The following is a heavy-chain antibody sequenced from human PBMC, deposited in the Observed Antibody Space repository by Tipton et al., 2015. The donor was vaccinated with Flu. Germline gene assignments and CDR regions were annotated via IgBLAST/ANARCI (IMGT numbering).Heavy chain of an antibody. J-gene: IGHJ4*02. CDR1: GYTFTDHF. V-gene: IGHV1-2*06. CDR2: INPKSGDT. D-gene: IGHD2-2*01. CDR3: ARDPVIVVVPAAFDY. Sequence: QLVQSGAEVKKPGASVKVSCEASGYTFTDHFMHWVRQAPGQGLEWMGRINPKSGDTTYAQKFQGRVTMTRDTSINTFYLDLSRLTSDDTAIYYCARDPVIVVVPAAFDYWGQGTLVTVSS.